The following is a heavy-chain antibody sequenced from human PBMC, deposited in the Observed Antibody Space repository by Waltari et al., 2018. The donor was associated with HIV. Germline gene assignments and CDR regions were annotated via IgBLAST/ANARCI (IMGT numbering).Heavy chain of an antibody. J-gene: IGHJ6*02. D-gene: IGHD1-1*01. Sequence: QVQLQQWGAGQVKPSETLSLTCLLSGGSFSGFYWTWVRPSPGKGLEWIGEIDQSGASRFNPSLKRRITISMDTSRSHFALKLSPVSPADTAVYYCARGPSLRAFRGNLYFNSSLDVWGQGTTVTVSS. CDR3: ARGPSLRAFRGNLYFNSSLDV. CDR1: GGSFSGFY. CDR2: IDQSGAS. V-gene: IGHV4-34*02.